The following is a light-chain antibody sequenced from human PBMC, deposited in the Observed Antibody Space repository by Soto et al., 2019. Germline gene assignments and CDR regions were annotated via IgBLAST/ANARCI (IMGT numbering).Light chain of an antibody. CDR3: QSYDSSLSGSV. CDR2: GNS. Sequence: QSVLTQPPSVSGAPGQRVTISCTGSSSNIGAVYDVHWYQHLPVTAPKLLIYGNSNRPSGVPDRFSGSKSGTSASLAITGLQAEDEADYYCQSYDSSLSGSVFGGGTKLTVL. V-gene: IGLV1-40*01. CDR1: SSNIGAVYD. J-gene: IGLJ2*01.